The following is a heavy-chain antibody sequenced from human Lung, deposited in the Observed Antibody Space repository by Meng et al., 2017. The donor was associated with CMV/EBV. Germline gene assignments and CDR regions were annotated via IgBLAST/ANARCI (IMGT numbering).Heavy chain of an antibody. CDR3: AKDMIAATGVGYRYYYYAMDV. CDR1: GFTFDDYA. CDR2: ISWNHGNI. V-gene: IGHV3-9*01. D-gene: IGHD6-13*01. Sequence: SXKISXVASGFTFDDYAMHWVRQVPGKGLEWVSGISWNHGNIAYADSVKGRFTISRDNRKNSLYLQMNSLRPEDTAVYYCAKDMIAATGVGYRYYYYAMDVWGQGXTVTVSS. J-gene: IGHJ6*02.